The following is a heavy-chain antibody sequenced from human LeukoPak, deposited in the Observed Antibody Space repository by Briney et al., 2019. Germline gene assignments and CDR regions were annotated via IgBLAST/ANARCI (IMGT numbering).Heavy chain of an antibody. CDR2: IYPGDSDT. CDR1: GYSFTSYW. J-gene: IGHJ3*02. CDR3: ARHHCSSTSCYPDI. Sequence: GASLQISCKGSGYSFTSYWIGWVRQMPGKGLEWMGIIYPGDSDTRYSPSFQGQVTISADKSISTAYLQWSSLKASDTAMYYCARHHCSSTSCYPDIWAKGQWSPSLQ. D-gene: IGHD2-2*01. V-gene: IGHV5-51*01.